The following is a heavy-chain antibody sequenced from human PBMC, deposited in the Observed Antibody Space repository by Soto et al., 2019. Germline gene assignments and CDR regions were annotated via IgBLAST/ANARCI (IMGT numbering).Heavy chain of an antibody. CDR1: GFTFSSYD. Sequence: EVQLVETGGGLVQPGGSLRLSCAASGFTFSSYDMHWVRQATGKGLEWVSAIGTAGDTYYPGSVKGRFTISRENAKNSLYLQMNSLRAGDTAVYYCARDVGDCSGGSCGFWYFDLWGRGTLVTVSS. J-gene: IGHJ2*01. V-gene: IGHV3-13*01. CDR3: ARDVGDCSGGSCGFWYFDL. CDR2: IGTAGDT. D-gene: IGHD2-15*01.